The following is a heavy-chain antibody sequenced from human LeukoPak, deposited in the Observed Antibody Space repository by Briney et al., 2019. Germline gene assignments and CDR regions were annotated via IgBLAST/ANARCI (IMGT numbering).Heavy chain of an antibody. V-gene: IGHV3-43*02. J-gene: IGHJ6*02. D-gene: IGHD2-2*01. CDR3: AKVLTYCSSTSCPPDGMDV. Sequence: PGGSLRLSCAASGFTFDDYAMHWVRQAPGKGLEWVSLISGDGGSTSYADSVKGRFTISRDNSKNSLYLQVNSLRTEDTALYYCAKVLTYCSSTSCPPDGMDVWGQGTTVTVSS. CDR2: ISGDGGST. CDR1: GFTFDDYA.